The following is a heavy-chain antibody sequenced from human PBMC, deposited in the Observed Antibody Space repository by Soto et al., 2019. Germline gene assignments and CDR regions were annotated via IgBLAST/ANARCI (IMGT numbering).Heavy chain of an antibody. CDR3: AHTSYAYGLPGDY. Sequence: QITLKESGPTLVKPTQTLSLTCTFSGFSLTVNRVGVAWIRQPPGKALEWLALIYPDADKGYSPSLRSRLTVTKDTSENQVVLTMTNMDPVDTATYYCAHTSYAYGLPGDYWGQGLLVTVSS. CDR1: GFSLTVNRVG. D-gene: IGHD3-16*01. J-gene: IGHJ4*02. V-gene: IGHV2-5*02. CDR2: IYPDADK.